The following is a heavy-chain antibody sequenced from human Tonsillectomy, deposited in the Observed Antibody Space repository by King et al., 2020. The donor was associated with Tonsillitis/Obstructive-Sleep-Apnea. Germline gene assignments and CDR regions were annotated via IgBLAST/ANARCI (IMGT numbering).Heavy chain of an antibody. V-gene: IGHV1-2*02. J-gene: IGHJ4*02. Sequence: QLVQSGAEVNKPGASVKVSCKASGYTFTGYYMHWVRQAPGQGLEWMGWINPHSGGTNYAQKFQGRVTMTRDTSISTAYMELSSLRSDDTAVYYCARDPPSETEDYFDYWGQGTLVTVSS. CDR2: INPHSGGT. CDR1: GYTFTGYY. CDR3: ARDPPSETEDYFDY. D-gene: IGHD1-14*01.